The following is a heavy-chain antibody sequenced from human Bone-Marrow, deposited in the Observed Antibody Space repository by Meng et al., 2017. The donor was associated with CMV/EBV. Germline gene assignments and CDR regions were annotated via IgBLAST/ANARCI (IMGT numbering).Heavy chain of an antibody. Sequence: SVKVSCKASGGTFSSYAINWVRQAPGQGLEWMGGIIPIFGTANYAQKFQGRVTITTDESTSTAYMELSSLRSEDTAVYYCATRGYCSSTSCYDYYYYGMDVWGQGTTVTVSS. D-gene: IGHD2-2*01. CDR1: GGTFSSYA. J-gene: IGHJ6*02. V-gene: IGHV1-69*05. CDR3: ATRGYCSSTSCYDYYYYGMDV. CDR2: IIPIFGTA.